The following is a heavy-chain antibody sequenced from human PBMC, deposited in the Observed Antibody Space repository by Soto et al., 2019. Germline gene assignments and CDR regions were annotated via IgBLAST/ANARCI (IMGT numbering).Heavy chain of an antibody. J-gene: IGHJ6*02. V-gene: IGHV3-21*01. CDR3: AREETAWPLAYGLDV. D-gene: IGHD2-21*02. CDR1: GFTFSSFA. Sequence: GGSLRLSCADSGFTFSSFAMHWVRQSPGKGLEWVSSIGTRSDIYYADSVKGRFTISRDNAKNSLSLQMNSLRAEDTGVYYCAREETAWPLAYGLDVWGQGTTVTVSS. CDR2: IGTRSDI.